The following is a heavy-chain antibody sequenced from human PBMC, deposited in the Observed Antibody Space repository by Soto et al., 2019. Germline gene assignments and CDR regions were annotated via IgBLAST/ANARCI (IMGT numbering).Heavy chain of an antibody. CDR1: GFTFSDTL. D-gene: IGHD1-1*01. Sequence: VQSGAELKKPGASVNISCQASGFTFSDTLLNWVRKGPGQRLEWMGWINPANGNTRYSESFQGRVTISSLSSASTAYVALSDLTSEDTAVYYCARDIVSVGPRANEAFDVWGQGTMITVSS. J-gene: IGHJ3*01. CDR2: INPANGNT. V-gene: IGHV1-3*01. CDR3: ARDIVSVGPRANEAFDV.